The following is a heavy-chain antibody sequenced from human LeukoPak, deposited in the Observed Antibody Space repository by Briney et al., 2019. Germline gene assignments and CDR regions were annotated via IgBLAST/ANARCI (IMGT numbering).Heavy chain of an antibody. Sequence: SETLSLTCTVSGGSISSYYWSWIRQPPGKGLEWIGYIYYSGSTNYNPSLKSRVTISVDTYKNQFSLKLSSVTAADTAVYYCARGRNWGGGAFDIWGQGTMVTVSS. J-gene: IGHJ3*02. CDR1: GGSISSYY. CDR2: IYYSGST. CDR3: ARGRNWGGGAFDI. D-gene: IGHD7-27*01. V-gene: IGHV4-59*01.